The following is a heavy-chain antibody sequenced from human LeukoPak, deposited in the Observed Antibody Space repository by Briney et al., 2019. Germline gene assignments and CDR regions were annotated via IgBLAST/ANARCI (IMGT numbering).Heavy chain of an antibody. D-gene: IGHD3-16*01. CDR2: IYYSGST. CDR1: GGSISSSSYY. J-gene: IGHJ4*02. V-gene: IGHV4-39*07. CDR3: VTYTLILLAFDY. Sequence: SETLSLTCTVSGGSISSSSYYWGWIRQPPGKGLEYIGSIYYSGSTYYNPSLKSRVTISIDTSKNQFSLKLSSVTAADTAVYYCVTYTLILLAFDYWGQGALVTVSS.